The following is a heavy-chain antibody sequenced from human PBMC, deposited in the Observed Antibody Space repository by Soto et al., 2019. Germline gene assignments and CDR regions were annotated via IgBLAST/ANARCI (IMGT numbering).Heavy chain of an antibody. J-gene: IGHJ6*02. Sequence: GGSLRLSCIASGFTFRNYAMAWVRQAPGEDLEWVSAIGTSGTPTLYADSVKSRFSISRDDSGNTVSLQMNSLGVEDTATYYCTRILWSSRRDALDIWGQGTTVTVSS. CDR2: IGTSGTPT. CDR3: TRILWSSRRDALDI. V-gene: IGHV3-23*01. D-gene: IGHD2-21*01. CDR1: GFTFRNYA.